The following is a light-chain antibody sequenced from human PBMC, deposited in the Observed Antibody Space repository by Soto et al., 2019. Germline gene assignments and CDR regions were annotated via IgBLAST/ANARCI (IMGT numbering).Light chain of an antibody. V-gene: IGKV3-15*01. CDR2: GAS. CDR3: QRYGDSPPNT. J-gene: IGKJ2*01. Sequence: EIVMTQSPATLSVSPGERVTLSCRASQSVSSNLAWYQQKPGQAPRLLIYGASTRATGIPARFSGSGSGTEFTLTISSLQSEDFAVYYCQRYGDSPPNTFGQGTKVDIK. CDR1: QSVSSN.